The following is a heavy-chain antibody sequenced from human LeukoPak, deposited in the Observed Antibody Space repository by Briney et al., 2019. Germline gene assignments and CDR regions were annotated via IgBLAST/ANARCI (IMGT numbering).Heavy chain of an antibody. CDR2: IIPILDVA. Sequence: SSVKVSCKASGGTFNTYAITWVRQAPGQGLEWMGRIIPILDVADYAQMFQGRVTLTADRSTSTVYMELSSLRSEDTAVYYCARGGRGEGTGTTRVAFDIWGQGTMVTVSS. CDR3: ARGGRGEGTGTTRVAFDI. D-gene: IGHD1-1*01. V-gene: IGHV1-69*04. CDR1: GGTFNTYA. J-gene: IGHJ3*02.